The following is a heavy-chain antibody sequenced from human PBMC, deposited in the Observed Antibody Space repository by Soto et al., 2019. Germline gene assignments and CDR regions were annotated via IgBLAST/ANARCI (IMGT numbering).Heavy chain of an antibody. CDR3: AREFIYYENSGLRTPVPDY. J-gene: IGHJ4*02. V-gene: IGHV3-15*01. Sequence: EVQLVESGGGLVKPGGSLRLSCAASGFTFSNAWMSWVRQAPGKGLEWVGRIKSKTDGGTTDYAAPVKGRFTISRDDSKNTLYLQMNSLRAEDTAVYYCAREFIYYENSGLRTPVPDYWGQGTLVTVSS. CDR2: IKSKTDGGTT. CDR1: GFTFSNAW. D-gene: IGHD3-22*01.